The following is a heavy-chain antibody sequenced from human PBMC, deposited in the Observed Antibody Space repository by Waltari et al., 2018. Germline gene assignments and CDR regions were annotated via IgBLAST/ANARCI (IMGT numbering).Heavy chain of an antibody. D-gene: IGHD3-10*01. CDR2: ISDSGGST. CDR3: AKDLGRYEVRGIST. CDR1: GLPYGILD. Sequence: EVQLLESGGGLVQPGGSLRPSCAGSGLPYGILDMSWVRQAPGKGLEWVSSISDSGGSTYFADSVKGRFTISRDNYNNTLYLQMNSLRGEDTAVYYCAKDLGRYEVRGISTWGQGALVTVSS. V-gene: IGHV3-23*01. J-gene: IGHJ5*02.